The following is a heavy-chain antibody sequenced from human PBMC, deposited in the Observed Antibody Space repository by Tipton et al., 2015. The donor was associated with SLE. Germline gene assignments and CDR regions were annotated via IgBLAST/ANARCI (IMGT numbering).Heavy chain of an antibody. Sequence: SLRLSCAASGFTFSSYAMSWVRQAPGKGLEWVSGIRGSGSSTYYADSLKGRFTISRDNSKNTLYLQMNSLRAEDTAVYYCAHRGTSSGYYYYFDYWGQGTLVTVSS. D-gene: IGHD3-22*01. CDR1: GFTFSSYA. CDR2: IRGSGSST. J-gene: IGHJ4*02. V-gene: IGHV3-23*01. CDR3: AHRGTSSGYYYYFDY.